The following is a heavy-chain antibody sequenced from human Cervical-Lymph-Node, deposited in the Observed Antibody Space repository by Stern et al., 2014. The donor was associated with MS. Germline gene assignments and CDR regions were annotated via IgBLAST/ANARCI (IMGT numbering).Heavy chain of an antibody. D-gene: IGHD6-6*01. Sequence: QVQLVESGPGLVKPSGTLSLTCAVSGGSISSSNWWRWVRQPPGKGLEWIGGIYHSGSTNYNPSLKSRVTISVDKSKNQFSLKLSSGTAADTAVYYCAREGYSSSYDAFDIWGQGTMVTVSS. CDR3: AREGYSSSYDAFDI. CDR1: GGSISSSNW. V-gene: IGHV4-4*02. CDR2: IYHSGST. J-gene: IGHJ3*02.